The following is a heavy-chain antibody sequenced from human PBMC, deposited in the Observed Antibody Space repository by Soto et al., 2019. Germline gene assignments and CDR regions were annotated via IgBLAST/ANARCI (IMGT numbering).Heavy chain of an antibody. V-gene: IGHV3-64*01. J-gene: IGHJ6*02. CDR2: IMPGGST. CDR3: ARRSSWLSYYGMDV. CDR1: GFTFSIYS. D-gene: IGHD6-13*01. Sequence: GGSLRLCCAASGFTFSIYSMNWVRQAPGKGLEWVSYIMPGGSTYYANSVKGRFTISRDNSKNTLYLQMGSLRAEDMAVYYCARRSSWLSYYGMDVWGQGTTVTVSS.